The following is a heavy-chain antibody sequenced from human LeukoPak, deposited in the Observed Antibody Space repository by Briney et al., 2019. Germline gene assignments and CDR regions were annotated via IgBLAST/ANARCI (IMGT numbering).Heavy chain of an antibody. CDR3: ARDMATAGDY. J-gene: IGHJ4*02. CDR1: GFTFSIYE. Sequence: GGSLRLSCAASGFTFSIYEMNWVRQAPGKGLEWVSYISRSGTTIYYADSAKGRFTISRDNAKNSLYLQMDSLTAEDTAVYYCARDMATAGDYWGQGTLVTVSS. CDR2: ISRSGTTI. D-gene: IGHD6-13*01. V-gene: IGHV3-48*03.